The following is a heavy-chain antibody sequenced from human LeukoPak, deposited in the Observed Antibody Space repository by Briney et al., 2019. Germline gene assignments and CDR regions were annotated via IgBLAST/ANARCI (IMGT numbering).Heavy chain of an antibody. J-gene: IGHJ4*02. V-gene: IGHV3-23*01. CDR2: ISGSGGST. CDR1: GFTFSYYY. D-gene: IGHD2-15*01. CDR3: AKRSGDSYYLDS. Sequence: GGSLRLSCAASGFTFSYYYMSGVRQAPGKGLEWVSAISGSGGSTYYADSVKGRFTISRDTSKSTLYLQMNSLRAEDTAVYYCAKRSGDSYYLDSWGQGTLVTVSS.